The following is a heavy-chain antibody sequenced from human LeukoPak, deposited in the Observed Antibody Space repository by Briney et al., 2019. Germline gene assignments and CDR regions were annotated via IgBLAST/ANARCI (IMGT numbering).Heavy chain of an antibody. CDR1: GFTFSNSG. CDR2: ISGSGDST. CDR3: AELGITMIGGV. D-gene: IGHD3-10*02. J-gene: IGHJ6*04. Sequence: GGSLRLSCAASGFTFSNSGMNWVRQALGKGLEWVSTISGSGDSTYYADSVKGRFTSSRDNSKNALYLQMNSLRAEDTAVYYCAELGITMIGGVWGKGTTVTISS. V-gene: IGHV3-23*01.